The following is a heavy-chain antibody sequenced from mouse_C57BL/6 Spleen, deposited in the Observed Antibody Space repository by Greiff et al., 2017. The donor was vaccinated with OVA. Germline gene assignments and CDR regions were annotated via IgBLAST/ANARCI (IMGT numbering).Heavy chain of an antibody. V-gene: IGHV1-47*01. D-gene: IGHD2-1*01. CDR3: ARGGIYYGPAWFAY. Sequence: VQRVESGAELVKPGASVKMSCKASGYTFTTYPIEWMKQNHGKSLEWIGNFHPYNDDTKYNEKFKGKATLTVEKSSSTVYLELSRLTSDDSAVYYCARGGIYYGPAWFAYWGQGTLVTVSA. J-gene: IGHJ3*01. CDR1: GYTFTTYP. CDR2: FHPYNDDT.